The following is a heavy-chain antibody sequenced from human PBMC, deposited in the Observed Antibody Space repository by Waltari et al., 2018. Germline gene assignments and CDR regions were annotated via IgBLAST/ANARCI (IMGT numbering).Heavy chain of an antibody. CDR3: AKDRKAVAGGYFDY. Sequence: QVQLVESGGGVVQPGRSLRLSCAASGFTFSSYGMHWVRQAPGKGLEWVAVIWDDGSNKYYADSGKGRFTISRDNSKNTLYLQMNSLRAEDTAMYYCAKDRKAVAGGYFDYWGQGTLVTVSS. CDR1: GFTFSSYG. CDR2: IWDDGSNK. J-gene: IGHJ4*02. D-gene: IGHD6-19*01. V-gene: IGHV3-30*18.